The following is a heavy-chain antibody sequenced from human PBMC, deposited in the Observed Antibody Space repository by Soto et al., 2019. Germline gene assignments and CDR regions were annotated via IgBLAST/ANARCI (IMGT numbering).Heavy chain of an antibody. V-gene: IGHV4-61*01. Sequence: VQLQESGPRLVKPSETLSLTCTVSDGSVHSASYYRSWIRQPPGKGLEWISSVSNSGTTNYNPSLKRRVTLSVDTSQNRFSLKLSPVTAADTAVYYCARHNGATAMALYNWLDPWGQGILVTVST. J-gene: IGHJ5*02. CDR2: VSNSGTT. CDR3: ARHNGATAMALYNWLDP. CDR1: DGSVHSASYY. D-gene: IGHD2-21*02.